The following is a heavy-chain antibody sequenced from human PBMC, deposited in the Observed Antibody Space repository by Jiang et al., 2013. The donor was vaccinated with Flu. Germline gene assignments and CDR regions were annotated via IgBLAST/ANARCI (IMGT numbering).Heavy chain of an antibody. J-gene: IGHJ6*02. V-gene: IGHV2-26*01. Sequence: KPTQTLTLTCTVSGFSLSNARMGVSWIRQPPGKALEWLAHIFSNDEKSYSTSLKSRLTISKDTSKSQVVLTMTNMDPVDTATYYCARIKALAAGHGDYYGMDVWGQGTTVTVSS. CDR3: ARIKALAAGHGDYYGMDV. D-gene: IGHD6-13*01. CDR2: IFSNDEK. CDR1: GFSLSNARMG.